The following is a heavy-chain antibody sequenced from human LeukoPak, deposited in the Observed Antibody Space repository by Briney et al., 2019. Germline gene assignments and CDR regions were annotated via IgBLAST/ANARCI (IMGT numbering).Heavy chain of an antibody. Sequence: ASVNVSCKASGGTFSSYAISWVRQAPGQGLEWMRGIIPIFGTANYAQKFQGRVTITADESTSTAYMELSSLRSEDTAVYYCAREEYYYGSGSYYDYYYYYGMDVWGQGTTVTVSS. CDR1: GGTFSSYA. J-gene: IGHJ6*02. D-gene: IGHD3-10*01. CDR2: IIPIFGTA. CDR3: AREEYYYGSGSYYDYYYYYGMDV. V-gene: IGHV1-69*13.